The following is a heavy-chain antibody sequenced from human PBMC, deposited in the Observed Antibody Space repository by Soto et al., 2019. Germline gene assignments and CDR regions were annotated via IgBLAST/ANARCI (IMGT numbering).Heavy chain of an antibody. CDR1: GFTFDDYA. Sequence: GGSLRLSCAASGFTFDDYAMHWVRQAPGKGLEWVSGISWNSGIIGYADSVKGRFTISRDNAKNSLYLQMNSLRAEDTALYYCAKDPLAGIDTGNDAFDIWGQGTMVTVSS. CDR3: AKDPLAGIDTGNDAFDI. D-gene: IGHD6-13*01. J-gene: IGHJ3*02. CDR2: ISWNSGII. V-gene: IGHV3-9*01.